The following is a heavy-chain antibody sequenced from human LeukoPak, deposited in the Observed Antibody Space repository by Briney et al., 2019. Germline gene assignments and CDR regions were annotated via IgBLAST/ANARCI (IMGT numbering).Heavy chain of an antibody. CDR2: ICHSGST. CDR1: GGSNSSSNW. V-gene: IGHV4-4*02. D-gene: IGHD3-9*01. CDR3: ARDRYDILTGYRIFDY. Sequence: SETLSLTCAVSGGSNSSSNWCSWVRQPPGKGLEWIGEICHSGSTNYNPSRKSRVTISVDKSKNQFSLKLSSVTAADTAVYYCARDRYDILTGYRIFDYWGQGTLVTVSS. J-gene: IGHJ4*02.